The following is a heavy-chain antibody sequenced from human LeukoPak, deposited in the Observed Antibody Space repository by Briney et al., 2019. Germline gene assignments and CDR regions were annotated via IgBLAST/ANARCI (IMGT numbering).Heavy chain of an antibody. CDR3: ARDGPLSRNDRYAYES. CDR1: GFTFSFYT. J-gene: IGHJ4*02. V-gene: IGHV3-21*01. D-gene: IGHD3-16*01. CDR2: ISKSGYI. Sequence: GGSLRLSCAASGFTFSFYTMNWVRQAPGKGLEWVSSISKSGYIVYAESVKGRFTASRDNAKDTLYLQMGSLRAEDTAIYYCARDGPLSRNDRYAYESWGQGTLVTVSS.